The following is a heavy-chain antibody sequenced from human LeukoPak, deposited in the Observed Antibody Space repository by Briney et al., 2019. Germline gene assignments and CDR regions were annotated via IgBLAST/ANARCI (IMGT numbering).Heavy chain of an antibody. CDR2: IYCSGST. V-gene: IGHV4-59*01. D-gene: IGHD3-16*01. J-gene: IGHJ4*02. CDR1: GGSNSSYY. CDR3: ARYEGNYFDY. Sequence: PSETLSLTCTVSGGSNSSYYWSWIRQPPGKGLEWIGYIYCSGSTNYNPSLESRVTISVDTSKNQFSLKLSSVTAADTAVYYCARYEGNYFDYWGQGTLVTVSS.